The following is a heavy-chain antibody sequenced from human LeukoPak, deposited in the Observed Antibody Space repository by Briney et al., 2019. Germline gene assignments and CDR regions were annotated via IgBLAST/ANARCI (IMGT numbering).Heavy chain of an antibody. CDR3: ANEGTSFGSSWYNFDY. D-gene: IGHD6-13*01. Sequence: GGSLRLSCAASGFTFSSYSMNWVRQAPGKGLEWVSSISSSSSYIYYADSVKGRFTISRDNAKNSLYLQMNSLRAEDAAVYYCANEGTSFGSSWYNFDYWGQGTLVTVSP. CDR1: GFTFSSYS. J-gene: IGHJ4*02. CDR2: ISSSSSYI. V-gene: IGHV3-21*01.